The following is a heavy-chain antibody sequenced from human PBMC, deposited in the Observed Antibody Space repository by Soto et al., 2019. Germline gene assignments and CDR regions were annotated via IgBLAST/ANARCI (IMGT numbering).Heavy chain of an antibody. J-gene: IGHJ4*02. CDR3: IRQHCGNDCDRPY. CDR1: GGSINSGDYS. V-gene: IGHV4-30-2*01. D-gene: IGHD2-21*02. Sequence: PSETLSLTCTVSGGSINSGDYSWTWIRQPPGKGLEWIGYIYHTGTTYYNMSLKSRVTISVDRSKNQFSLKLSSVTAADTAVYYCIRQHCGNDCDRPYWGQGTLVTVSS. CDR2: IYHTGTT.